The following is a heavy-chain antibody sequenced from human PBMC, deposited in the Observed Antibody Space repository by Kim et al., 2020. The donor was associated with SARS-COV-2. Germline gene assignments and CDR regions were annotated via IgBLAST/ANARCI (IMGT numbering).Heavy chain of an antibody. V-gene: IGHV3-9*01. J-gene: IGHJ4*02. CDR2: ISWNSGSI. CDR1: GFTFDDYA. CDR3: AKDSGWFGVGRSYFDY. D-gene: IGHD3-10*01. Sequence: GGSLRLSCAASGFTFDDYAMHWVRQAPGKGLEWVSGISWNSGSIGYADSVKGRFTISRDNAKNSLYLQMNSLRAEDTALYYCAKDSGWFGVGRSYFDYWGQGTLVTVSS.